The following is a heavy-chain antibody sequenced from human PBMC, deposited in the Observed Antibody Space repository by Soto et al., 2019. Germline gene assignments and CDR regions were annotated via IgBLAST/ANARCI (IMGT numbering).Heavy chain of an antibody. V-gene: IGHV3-30*18. D-gene: IGHD4-17*01. CDR2: ISYDGSNK. J-gene: IGHJ4*02. CDR1: GFTFSSYG. Sequence: QVQLVESGGGVVQPGRSLRLSCAASGFTFSSYGMHWVRQAPGKGLEWVAVISYDGSNKYYADSVKGRFTISRDNSKNTLYLQMNSLRAEDTAVYYCAKVQGYGDGAYYFDSWGQGTLVTVSS. CDR3: AKVQGYGDGAYYFDS.